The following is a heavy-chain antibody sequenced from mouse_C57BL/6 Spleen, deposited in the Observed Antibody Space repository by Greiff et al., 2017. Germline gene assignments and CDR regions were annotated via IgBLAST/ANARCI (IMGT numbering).Heavy chain of an antibody. CDR3: ARHYYGYAMDD. J-gene: IGHJ4*01. Sequence: EVMLVESGGGLVKPGGSLKLSCAASGFTFSDYGMHWVRQAPEKGLEWVAYISSGSSTIYYADTVKGRFTISRDNAKNTLFLQMTSLRSEDTAMYYCARHYYGYAMDDWGQGTSVTVSS. D-gene: IGHD1-2*01. CDR2: ISSGSSTI. V-gene: IGHV5-17*01. CDR1: GFTFSDYG.